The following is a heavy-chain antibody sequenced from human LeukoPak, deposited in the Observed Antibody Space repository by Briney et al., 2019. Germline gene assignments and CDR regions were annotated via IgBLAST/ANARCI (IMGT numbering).Heavy chain of an antibody. D-gene: IGHD3-10*01. V-gene: IGHV4-59*01. CDR1: GGSISSYY. CDR2: IYYGGST. CDR3: ARWGNYGSGSYHFDY. J-gene: IGHJ4*02. Sequence: SETLSLTCTVSGGSISSYYWSWIRQPPGKGLEWIGYIYYGGSTNYNPSLKSRVTISVDTSKNQFSLKLSSVTAADTAVYYCARWGNYGSGSYHFDYWGQGTLVTVSS.